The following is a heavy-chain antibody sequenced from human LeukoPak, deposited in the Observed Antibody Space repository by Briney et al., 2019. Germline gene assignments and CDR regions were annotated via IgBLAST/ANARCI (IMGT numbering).Heavy chain of an antibody. V-gene: IGHV3-7*01. J-gene: IGHJ6*03. CDR3: AREPIFGVVIGNVNYMDV. CDR2: IKQDGSEK. Sequence: GGSLRLSCAASGFTFSSYWMSWVRQAPGKGLEWVANIKQDGSEKYYVDSVKGRFTISRDNAKNSLYLQMNSLRAEDTAVYYCAREPIFGVVIGNVNYMDVWGKGTTVTVSS. D-gene: IGHD3-3*01. CDR1: GFTFSSYW.